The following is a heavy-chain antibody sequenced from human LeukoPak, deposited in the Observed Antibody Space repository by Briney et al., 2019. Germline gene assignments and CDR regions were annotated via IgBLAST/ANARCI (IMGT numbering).Heavy chain of an antibody. Sequence: PSETLSLTCTVSGGSISSYYWSWIRQPPGKGLEWIGYIYYSGSTNYNPSLKSRVTLSVDTSKNQFSLKLSSVTAAGTAVYYCARGGGSGYSYGWGQGTLVTVSS. CDR3: ARGGGSGYSYG. J-gene: IGHJ4*02. CDR2: IYYSGST. D-gene: IGHD5-18*01. V-gene: IGHV4-59*01. CDR1: GGSISSYY.